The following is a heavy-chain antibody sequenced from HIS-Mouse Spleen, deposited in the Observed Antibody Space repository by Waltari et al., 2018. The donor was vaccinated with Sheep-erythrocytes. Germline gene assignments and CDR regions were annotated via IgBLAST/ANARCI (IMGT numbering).Heavy chain of an antibody. Sequence: QVQLQESGPGLVKPSETLSLTCTVSGYSISSGYYCGWIRQPPGKGLEWIGSIYHSGSTYYNPSLKSRVTISVDTSKNQFSLKLSSVTAADTAVYYCARDLGYDILTGYYSDAFDIWGQGTMVTVSS. D-gene: IGHD3-9*01. CDR3: ARDLGYDILTGYYSDAFDI. J-gene: IGHJ3*02. CDR1: GYSISSGYY. V-gene: IGHV4-38-2*02. CDR2: IYHSGST.